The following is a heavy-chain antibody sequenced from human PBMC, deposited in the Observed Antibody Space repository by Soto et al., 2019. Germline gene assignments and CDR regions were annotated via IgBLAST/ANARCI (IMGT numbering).Heavy chain of an antibody. Sequence: GSLRLSCAASGFTFSSYWMSWVRQAPGKGLEWVANIKQDGSEKYYVDSVKGRFTISRDNAKNSLYLQMNSLRAEDTAVYYCARTYSSGWYPGYYFDYWGQGTLVTVSS. V-gene: IGHV3-7*01. CDR3: ARTYSSGWYPGYYFDY. CDR1: GFTFSSYW. J-gene: IGHJ4*02. CDR2: IKQDGSEK. D-gene: IGHD6-19*01.